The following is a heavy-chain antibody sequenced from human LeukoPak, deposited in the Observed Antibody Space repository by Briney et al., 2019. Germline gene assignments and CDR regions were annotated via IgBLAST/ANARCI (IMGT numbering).Heavy chain of an antibody. CDR1: GGSISSGSYY. CDR2: IYTSGST. V-gene: IGHV4-61*02. D-gene: IGHD6-13*01. CDR3: ARASKEQQLVSDY. Sequence: SETLSLTCTVSGGSISSGSYYWSWIRQPAGKGLEWIGRIYTSGSTNYNPSLKSRVTISVDTSKSQFSLKLSSVTAADTAVYYCARASKEQQLVSDYWGQGTLVTVSS. J-gene: IGHJ4*02.